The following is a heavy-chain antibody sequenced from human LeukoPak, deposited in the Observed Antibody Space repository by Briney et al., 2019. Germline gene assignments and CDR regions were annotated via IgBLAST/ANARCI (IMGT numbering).Heavy chain of an antibody. V-gene: IGHV3-23*01. CDR2: ISGSGGNT. CDR3: AKAVNGVVARDWFDP. D-gene: IGHD2-15*01. CDR1: GFTFSNYA. J-gene: IGHJ5*02. Sequence: PGGSLRLSCAASGFTFSNYAMSWVRQAAGKGLEWVSAISGSGGNTYYADSVKGRFTISRDNSKNTLYLQMNSLRAGDTAVYYCAKAVNGVVARDWFDPWGQGTLVTVSS.